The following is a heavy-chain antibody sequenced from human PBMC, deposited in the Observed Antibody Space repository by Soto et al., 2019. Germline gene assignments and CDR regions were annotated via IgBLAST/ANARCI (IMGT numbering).Heavy chain of an antibody. CDR3: ARSLRVDGYFQH. Sequence: ESGGGVVQPGRSLRLSCAASGFTFSSYAMHWVRQAPGKGLEWVAVISYDGSNKYYADSVKGRFTISRDNSKNTLYLQMNSLRAEDTAVYYCARSLRVDGYFQHWGQGTLVTVSS. V-gene: IGHV3-30-3*01. D-gene: IGHD2-8*01. CDR2: ISYDGSNK. J-gene: IGHJ1*01. CDR1: GFTFSSYA.